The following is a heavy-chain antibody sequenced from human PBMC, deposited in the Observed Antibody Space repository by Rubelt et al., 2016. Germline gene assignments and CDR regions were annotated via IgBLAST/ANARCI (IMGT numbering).Heavy chain of an antibody. J-gene: IGHJ4*02. Sequence: EVQVVESGGGLVQPGGSLTLSCAASGFIVSSNYMSWVRQAPGKGPECVSVIYSGGTTYYADSVTGRFTTSRANSTNTRYLQMNSRRAEDTAVYYWLWSAQSYYFDYGGQGTLVTVSS. V-gene: IGHV3-66*01. D-gene: IGHD2-21*01. CDR1: GFIVSSNY. CDR3: LWSAQSYYFDY. CDR2: IYSGGTT.